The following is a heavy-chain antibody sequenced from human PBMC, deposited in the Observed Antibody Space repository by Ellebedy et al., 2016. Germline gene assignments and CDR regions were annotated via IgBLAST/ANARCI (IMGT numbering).Heavy chain of an antibody. Sequence: GGSLRLSXAASGFTFRNFGMHWVRQPPGKGLERVSFISYDGSNKNYADHVKGRFTISRDNSKNTVYLQMNSLRVEDTAIYYCTKETPRYTGILDHWGQGTLVTVSS. CDR3: TKETPRYTGILDH. V-gene: IGHV3-30*18. J-gene: IGHJ4*02. CDR2: ISYDGSNK. CDR1: GFTFRNFG. D-gene: IGHD5-12*01.